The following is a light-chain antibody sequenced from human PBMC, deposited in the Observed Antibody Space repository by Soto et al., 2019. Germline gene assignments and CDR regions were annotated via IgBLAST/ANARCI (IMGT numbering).Light chain of an antibody. CDR3: SSYAGSNNVV. Sequence: QSVLTQPPSASGSPGQSVTISCTGSNSDVGGYNYVSWYQQHPGEAPKLMIYEVSKRPSGVPDRFSGSKSGNTASLTVSGLQAEDEADYYCSSYAGSNNVVFGGGTKLTVL. CDR2: EVS. J-gene: IGLJ2*01. V-gene: IGLV2-8*01. CDR1: NSDVGGYNY.